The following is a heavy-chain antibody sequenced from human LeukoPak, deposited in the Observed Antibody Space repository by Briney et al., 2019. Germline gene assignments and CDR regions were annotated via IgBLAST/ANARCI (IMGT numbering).Heavy chain of an antibody. D-gene: IGHD1-26*01. J-gene: IGHJ5*02. V-gene: IGHV1-18*04. CDR3: ARSIVGNTNWFDP. CDR2: ITTYNGNT. CDR1: GYTFTSYG. Sequence: ASMKVSCKASGYTFTSYGINWVRQAPGQGLEWMGSITTYNGNTNYAQRVQGRVTMTTDTSTSTAYMELRSLRSDDTAMYFCARSIVGNTNWFDPWGQGTLVTVSS.